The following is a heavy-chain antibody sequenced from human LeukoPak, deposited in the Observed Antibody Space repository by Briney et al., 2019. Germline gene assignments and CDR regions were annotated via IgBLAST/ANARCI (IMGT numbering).Heavy chain of an antibody. CDR3: ARKFVGSRGYYFDY. CDR1: GYTFTGYG. D-gene: IGHD3-10*01. CDR2: ISAYNGNT. J-gene: IGHJ4*02. Sequence: GASVKVSCKASGYTFTGYGISWVRQAPGQGLEWMGWISAYNGNTNYAQKLQGRVTMTTDTSTSTAYMELSSLKSEDTAIYYCARKFVGSRGYYFDYWGQGALVTVSS. V-gene: IGHV1-18*01.